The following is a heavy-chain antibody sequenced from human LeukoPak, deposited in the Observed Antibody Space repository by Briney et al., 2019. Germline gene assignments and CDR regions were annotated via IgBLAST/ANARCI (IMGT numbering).Heavy chain of an antibody. CDR1: GGSISSYY. D-gene: IGHD3-9*01. Sequence: SETLSLTCTVSGGSISSYYWSWIRQPAGKGLEWIGRIYTSGSTNYNPSLKSRVTMSVDTSKNQFSLKLSSVTAADTAVYYCARGNYDILTGYYSDYWGQGTLSPSPQ. V-gene: IGHV4-4*07. J-gene: IGHJ4*02. CDR2: IYTSGST. CDR3: ARGNYDILTGYYSDY.